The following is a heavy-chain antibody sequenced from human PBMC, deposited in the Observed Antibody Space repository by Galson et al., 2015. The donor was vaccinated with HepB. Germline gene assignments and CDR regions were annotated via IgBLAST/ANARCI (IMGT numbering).Heavy chain of an antibody. J-gene: IGHJ3*02. D-gene: IGHD2-2*01. CDR1: GFTFSSYW. Sequence: SLRLSCAASGFTFSSYWMSWVRQAPGKGLEWVANIKQDGSEKYYVDSVKGRFTISRDNAKNSLYLQMNSLRAEDTAVYYCANEFEDIVVVPGQDRLEVSAFDIWGQGTMVTVSS. V-gene: IGHV3-7*01. CDR3: ANEFEDIVVVPGQDRLEVSAFDI. CDR2: IKQDGSEK.